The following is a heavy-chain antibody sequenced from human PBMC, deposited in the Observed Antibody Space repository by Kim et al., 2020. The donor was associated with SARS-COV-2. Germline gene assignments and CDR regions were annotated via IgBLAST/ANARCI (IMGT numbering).Heavy chain of an antibody. J-gene: IGHJ6*02. CDR1: GDSVSSNSAA. CDR3: ARDPAHRIVGASYYYYYGMDV. D-gene: IGHD1-26*01. V-gene: IGHV6-1*01. CDR2: TYYRSKWYN. Sequence: SQTLSLTCAISGDSVSSNSAAWNWIRQSPSRGLEWLGRTYYRSKWYNDYAVSVKSRITINPDTSKNQFSLQLNSVTPEDTAVYYCARDPAHRIVGASYYYYYGMDVWGQGTTVTVSS.